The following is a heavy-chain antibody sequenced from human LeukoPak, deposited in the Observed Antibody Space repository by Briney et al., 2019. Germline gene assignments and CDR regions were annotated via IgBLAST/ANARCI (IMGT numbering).Heavy chain of an antibody. CDR3: ARDARLGDQWLGKS. J-gene: IGHJ4*02. D-gene: IGHD3-16*01. CDR2: IIPIFGTA. V-gene: IGHV1-69*01. CDR1: GGTFSSYA. Sequence: SVNVSCKASGGTFSSYAISWVRQAPGQGLEWMGGIIPIFGTANYAQKFQGRVTITADESTSTAYMELSSLRSEDTAVYYCARDARLGDQWLGKSWGQGTLVTVSS.